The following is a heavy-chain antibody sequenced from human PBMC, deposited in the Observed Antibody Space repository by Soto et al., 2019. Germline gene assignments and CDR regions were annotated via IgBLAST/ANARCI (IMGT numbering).Heavy chain of an antibody. D-gene: IGHD2-2*02. V-gene: IGHV4-34*01. CDR3: ARGDPGCSSTSCYSYYYYYYMDV. Sequence: SETLSLTCAVYGGSFSGYYWSWIRQPPGKGLEWIGEINHSGSTNYNPSLKSRVTISVDTSKNQFSLKLSSVTAADTAVYYCARGDPGCSSTSCYSYYYYYYMDVWGKGTTVTVSS. J-gene: IGHJ6*03. CDR2: INHSGST. CDR1: GGSFSGYY.